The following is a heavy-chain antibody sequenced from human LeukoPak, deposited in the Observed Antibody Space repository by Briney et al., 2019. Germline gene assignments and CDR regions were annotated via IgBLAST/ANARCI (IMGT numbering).Heavy chain of an antibody. CDR2: IVVGSGNT. D-gene: IGHD2-2*01. Sequence: GTSVKVSCKASGFTFTSSAVQWVRQARGHRLEWIGWIVVGSGNTSYAQKFQERVTITRDMSTSTAYMELSSLRSEDTAVYYCASADCSSTSCYYFDYWGQGTLVTVSS. CDR1: GFTFTSSA. CDR3: ASADCSSTSCYYFDY. J-gene: IGHJ4*02. V-gene: IGHV1-58*01.